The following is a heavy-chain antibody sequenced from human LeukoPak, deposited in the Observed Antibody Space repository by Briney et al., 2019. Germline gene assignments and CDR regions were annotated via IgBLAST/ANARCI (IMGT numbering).Heavy chain of an antibody. CDR1: GGSISGYY. J-gene: IGHJ4*02. CDR2: IYYSGTT. V-gene: IGHV4-59*08. D-gene: IGHD3-9*01. CDR3: ARHLGATGTFDY. Sequence: SETLSLTCTVSGGSISGYYWTWIRQPPRQGLEWIGYIYYSGTTNYNPSLKSRLTISVDTSKNQFSLRLTSVTAADTAVYYCARHLGATGTFDYWGQGALVTVSS.